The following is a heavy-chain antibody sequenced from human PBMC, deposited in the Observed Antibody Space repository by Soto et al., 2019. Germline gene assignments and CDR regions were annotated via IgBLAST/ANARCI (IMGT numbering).Heavy chain of an antibody. CDR3: ALRSMAVVPEY. CDR2: LYYGRSA. V-gene: IGHV4-59*01. J-gene: IGHJ4*02. Sequence: QVQLQESGPGLVKPSETLSLTCAVSGDSISSYYCMWIRQPPGKGLESIGCLYYGRSANYNPPLESRVTLSVDTSTNQCSLTLSSMTAADTAVYYCALRSMAVVPEYWGQGTLVTVSS. D-gene: IGHD3-22*01. CDR1: GDSISSYY.